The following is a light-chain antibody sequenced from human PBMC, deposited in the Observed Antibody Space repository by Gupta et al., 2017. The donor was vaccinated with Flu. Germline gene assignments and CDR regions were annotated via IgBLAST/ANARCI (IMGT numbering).Light chain of an antibody. V-gene: IGKV3-20*01. CDR1: QSVSSNY. CDR3: QQYGSSPQT. CDR2: GAS. J-gene: IGKJ1*01. Sequence: GTLSLSPGERATLSCRAGQSVSSNYLAWYQQKPGQAPRLLIYGASSRATGIPDRFSGSGSGTDFTLTISRLEPEDFAVYYCQQYGSSPQTFGQGTKVEIE.